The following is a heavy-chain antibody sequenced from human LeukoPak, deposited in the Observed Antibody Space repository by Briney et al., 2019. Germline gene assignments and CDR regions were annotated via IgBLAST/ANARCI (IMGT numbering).Heavy chain of an antibody. Sequence: GGSLRLSCAASGFTFSSHGMSWVRQAPGKGLEWVSAISGSGGSTYYADSVKGRFTISRDNSKNTLYLQMNSLRAEDTAVYYCAKLRRVGRDSSGYYYMSYYYYYYMDVWGKGTTVTVSS. J-gene: IGHJ6*03. V-gene: IGHV3-23*01. CDR3: AKLRRVGRDSSGYYYMSYYYYYYMDV. CDR2: ISGSGGST. CDR1: GFTFSSHG. D-gene: IGHD3-22*01.